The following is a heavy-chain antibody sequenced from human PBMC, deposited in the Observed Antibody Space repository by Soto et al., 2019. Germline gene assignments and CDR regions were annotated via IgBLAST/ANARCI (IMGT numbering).Heavy chain of an antibody. V-gene: IGHV1-69*13. J-gene: IGHJ4*02. Sequence: ASVKGSCKASGVTFSRQDMRWVRQAPGQGLEWMGGINPIFGTPQYAEKFQDRVTITADESTSTAYMELSSLTSEDTAVYYCATNEGRDGYSFDYWGQGTLVTVSS. CDR2: INPIFGTP. CDR1: GVTFSRQD. D-gene: IGHD5-12*01. CDR3: ATNEGRDGYSFDY.